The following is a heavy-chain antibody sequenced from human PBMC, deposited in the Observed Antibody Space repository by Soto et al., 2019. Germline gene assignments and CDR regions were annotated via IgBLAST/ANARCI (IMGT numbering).Heavy chain of an antibody. J-gene: IGHJ6*02. CDR1: GDSVSANNAA. CDR2: TYFRSKWNY. V-gene: IGHV6-1*01. CDR3: VRQPLANLALYGMDV. D-gene: IGHD6-6*01. Sequence: PSHTLSLTCALSGDSVSANNAAWNWIRQSPSRGLEWLGRTYFRSKWNYDYAESVKSRLTITPDTTNNQISLQLNSVIPEDAAVYYCVRQPLANLALYGMDVWGQGTTVTVSS.